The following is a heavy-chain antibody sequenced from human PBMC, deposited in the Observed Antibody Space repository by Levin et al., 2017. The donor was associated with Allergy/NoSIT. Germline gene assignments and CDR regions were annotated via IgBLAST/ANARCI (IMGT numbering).Heavy chain of an antibody. D-gene: IGHD5-12*01. CDR1: GYTFRNYG. CDR3: ARDHGYSGYLLH. V-gene: IGHV1-18*01. CDR2: ISPYNGNT. Sequence: ASVKVSCKASGYTFRNYGISWVRQAPGQGLEWVGWISPYNGNTNHAQKFQDRITMTTDTATNTVYMDLRSLSSDDTDLYYCARDHGYSGYLLHWGQGSLVTVTS. J-gene: IGHJ4*02.